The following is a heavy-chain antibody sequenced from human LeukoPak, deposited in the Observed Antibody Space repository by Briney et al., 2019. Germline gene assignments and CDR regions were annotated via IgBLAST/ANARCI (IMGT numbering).Heavy chain of an antibody. D-gene: IGHD3-22*01. Sequence: PGGSLRLSCAASGFTVSSNYMSWVRQAPGKGLEWVSVIYSGGSTYYADSVKGRFTISRDNSKNTLYLQMNSLRAEDTAVYYCARARIGYYETFDALDIWGQGTMVTVSS. V-gene: IGHV3-66*01. CDR1: GFTVSSNY. J-gene: IGHJ3*02. CDR2: IYSGGST. CDR3: ARARIGYYETFDALDI.